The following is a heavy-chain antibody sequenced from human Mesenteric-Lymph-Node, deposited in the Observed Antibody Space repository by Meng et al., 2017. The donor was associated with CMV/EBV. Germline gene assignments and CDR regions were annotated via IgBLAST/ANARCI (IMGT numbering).Heavy chain of an antibody. Sequence: GGSLRLSCAASGFTFSSYAMSWVRQAPGKGLEWVSAISGSGGSTYYADSVKGRFTISRDNSKNTVFLQMNSLRAEDTAVYYCVCISTSCSISLDGEWGQGTLVTVSS. D-gene: IGHD2-2*01. V-gene: IGHV3-23*01. J-gene: IGHJ4*02. CDR1: GFTFSSYA. CDR3: VCISTSCSISLDGE. CDR2: ISGSGGST.